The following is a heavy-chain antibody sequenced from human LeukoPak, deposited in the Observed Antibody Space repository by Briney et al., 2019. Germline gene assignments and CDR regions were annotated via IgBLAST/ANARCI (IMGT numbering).Heavy chain of an antibody. Sequence: SGTLSLTCAVSGGSISSSNWWSWVRQPPGKGLEWIGEIYHSGSTNDNPSLKSRVTMSVDTSKNQFSLRLSSVTAADTAVYYCARDVGAGIAAAFDYWGQGTLVTVSS. V-gene: IGHV4-4*02. CDR2: IYHSGST. D-gene: IGHD6-13*01. CDR3: ARDVGAGIAAAFDY. J-gene: IGHJ4*02. CDR1: GGSISSSNW.